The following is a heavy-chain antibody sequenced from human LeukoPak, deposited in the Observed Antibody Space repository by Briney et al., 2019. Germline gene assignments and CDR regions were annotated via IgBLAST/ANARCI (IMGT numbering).Heavy chain of an antibody. CDR2: ISGSGDNT. V-gene: IGHV3-23*01. Sequence: PGGSLRLSCAASGFTLSNYAMSWVRQAPGKGLEWVSAISGSGDNTYYADSVKGRFTISRDNSKNTLYLQMNSLRAEDTAVYSCAKVALLGYCSSSTCPLDYWGQGTLVTVSS. D-gene: IGHD2-2*01. CDR3: AKVALLGYCSSSTCPLDY. J-gene: IGHJ4*02. CDR1: GFTLSNYA.